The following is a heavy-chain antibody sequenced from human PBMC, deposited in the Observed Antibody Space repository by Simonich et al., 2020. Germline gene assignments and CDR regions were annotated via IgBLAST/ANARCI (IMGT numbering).Heavy chain of an antibody. Sequence: GGGLVQPGGSLRLSCAASGFTFSSYAMSWVRQAPGKGLEWVSAISVSGGSTYYADSVKGRFTNSRDNSKNTLYLPMNSLRAEDTAVYYCAKDLGERISMIVVVIDAFDIWGQGTMVTVSS. J-gene: IGHJ3*02. CDR2: ISVSGGST. CDR1: GFTFSSYA. CDR3: AKDLGERISMIVVVIDAFDI. D-gene: IGHD3-22*01. V-gene: IGHV3-23*01.